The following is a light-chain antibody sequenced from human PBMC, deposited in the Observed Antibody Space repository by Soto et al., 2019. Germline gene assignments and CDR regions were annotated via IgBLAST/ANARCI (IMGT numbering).Light chain of an antibody. CDR3: QQSYSTPPT. CDR2: GVF. CDR1: QSISTY. Sequence: DIQMTQSPSSLSASVGDRVTITCRTSQSISTYLNWYQQKPGKAPKLLIYGVFSLESGVPSRFSGGGSGTDFSLTISSLQPEDFAVDYGQQSYSTPPTFGHGTKVEIK. J-gene: IGKJ2*01. V-gene: IGKV1-39*01.